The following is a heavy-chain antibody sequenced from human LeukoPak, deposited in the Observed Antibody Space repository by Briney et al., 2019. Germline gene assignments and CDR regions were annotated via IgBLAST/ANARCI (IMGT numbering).Heavy chain of an antibody. V-gene: IGHV3-23*01. D-gene: IGHD4-11*01. J-gene: IGHJ4*02. Sequence: GGSLRLSCAASGFTFSSYAMSWVRQAPGKGLEWVSAISGSGGSTYYADSVKGRFTISRDNSKNTLYLQMNSLRAEDTAVYYCAKDPYPYDYSNYYFDYWGQGTLVTVSS. CDR2: ISGSGGST. CDR1: GFTFSSYA. CDR3: AKDPYPYDYSNYYFDY.